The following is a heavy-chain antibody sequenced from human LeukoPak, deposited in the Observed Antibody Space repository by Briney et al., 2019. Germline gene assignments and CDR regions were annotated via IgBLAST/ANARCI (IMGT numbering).Heavy chain of an antibody. D-gene: IGHD3-9*01. Sequence: GGSLRLSCAASGFTFSGYSMTWVRQAPGKGLEWVSSISDSSSYICYADSVKGRFTISRDDAKNSLYLQVNSLRAEDTAVYYCAKEAHLYDILTGYHYYFDYWGQGTLVTVSS. CDR2: ISDSSSYI. CDR1: GFTFSGYS. J-gene: IGHJ4*02. V-gene: IGHV3-21*01. CDR3: AKEAHLYDILTGYHYYFDY.